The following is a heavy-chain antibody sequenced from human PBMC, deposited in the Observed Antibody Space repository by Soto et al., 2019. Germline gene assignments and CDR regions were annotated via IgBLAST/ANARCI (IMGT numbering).Heavy chain of an antibody. CDR3: ARTYRGYYVYYFDY. CDR2: INHSGST. J-gene: IGHJ4*02. V-gene: IGHV4-34*01. CDR1: GGSFSGYY. Sequence: QVQLQQWGAGLLKPSETLSLTCAVYGGSFSGYYWSWIRQPPGKGLEWIGEINHSGSTNYNPSLKSRVNISVDTSKNQFSLKLSSVTAADTAVYYCARTYRGYYVYYFDYWGQGTLVTVSS. D-gene: IGHD3-22*01.